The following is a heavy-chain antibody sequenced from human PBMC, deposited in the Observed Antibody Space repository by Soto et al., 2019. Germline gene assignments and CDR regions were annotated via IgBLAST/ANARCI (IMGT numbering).Heavy chain of an antibody. CDR3: ARDGVDGDHDAFDI. Sequence: QVQLVESGGGVVQPGRSLRLSCAASGFTFRTYGMHWVRQAPGKGLEWVAAIWYDGSHKYYADSVKGRVTISRDNSNSILYLQMNSLRVEDTAVYYCARDGVDGDHDAFDIWGQGTMVTVSS. CDR2: IWYDGSHK. J-gene: IGHJ3*02. D-gene: IGHD4-17*01. CDR1: GFTFRTYG. V-gene: IGHV3-33*01.